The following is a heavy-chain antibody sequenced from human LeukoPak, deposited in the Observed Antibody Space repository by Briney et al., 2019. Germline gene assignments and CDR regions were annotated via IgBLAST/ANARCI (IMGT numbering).Heavy chain of an antibody. CDR2: IQKDGSEK. Sequence: GGSLRPSCAASGFRFSDYWMTWVRQAPGKGRECVANIQKDGSEKYYPNSVKGRLTISRDNAKNALYLQMNSMRVEDTAVYYGARDLDSGYDLGYWSEGTLVTVSS. V-gene: IGHV3-7*01. CDR1: GFRFSDYW. J-gene: IGHJ4*02. CDR3: ARDLDSGYDLGY. D-gene: IGHD5-12*01.